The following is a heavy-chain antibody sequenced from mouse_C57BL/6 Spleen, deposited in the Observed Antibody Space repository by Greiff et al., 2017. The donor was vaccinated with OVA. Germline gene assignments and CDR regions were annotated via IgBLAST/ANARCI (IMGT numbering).Heavy chain of an antibody. D-gene: IGHD1-1*01. CDR1: GYTFTSYW. J-gene: IGHJ3*01. V-gene: IGHV1-53*01. CDR3: ARGYYGSSYPAWFAY. Sequence: QVQLQQPGTELVKPGASVKLSCKASGYTFTSYWMHWVKQRPGQGLEWIGNINPSNGGTNYNEKFKSKATLTVDKSSSTAYMQLSILTSEDSAVYYCARGYYGSSYPAWFAYWGQGTLVTVSA. CDR2: INPSNGGT.